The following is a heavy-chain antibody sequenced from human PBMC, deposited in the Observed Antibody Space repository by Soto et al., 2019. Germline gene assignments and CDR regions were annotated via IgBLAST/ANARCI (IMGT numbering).Heavy chain of an antibody. CDR3: AKAYYDSSGPKT. Sequence: GASVKVSCKASGYTFTGYYMHWVRQAPGQGLEWMGWINPNSGGTNYAQKFQGRVTMTRDTSISTAYMELGSLRAEDTAVYYCAKAYYDSSGPKTWGQGTLVTVSS. D-gene: IGHD3-22*01. CDR1: GYTFTGYY. V-gene: IGHV1-2*02. J-gene: IGHJ4*02. CDR2: INPNSGGT.